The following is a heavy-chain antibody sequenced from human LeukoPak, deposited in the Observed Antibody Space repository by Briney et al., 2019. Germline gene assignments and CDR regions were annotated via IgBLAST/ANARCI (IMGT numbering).Heavy chain of an antibody. V-gene: IGHV1-2*02. D-gene: IGHD4-17*01. J-gene: IGHJ5*02. Sequence: ASVKVSCKASGYTLTGYYMHWVRQAPGQGLEWMGWINPNSGGTNYAQKFQGRVTMTRDTSISTAYMELSRLRSDDTAVYYCARDLKGGDYESFDPWGQGTLVTVSS. CDR3: ARDLKGGDYESFDP. CDR2: INPNSGGT. CDR1: GYTLTGYY.